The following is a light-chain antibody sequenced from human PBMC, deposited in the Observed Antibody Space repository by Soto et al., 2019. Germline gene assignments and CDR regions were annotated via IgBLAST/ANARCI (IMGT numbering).Light chain of an antibody. Sequence: EIVLTQSPATLSLSPGERATLSCRASQSVSSYLAWFQQQPGQAPRLLIYDASNRATGIPARFSGSGSGTDFTLTIISLEPEDFAVYYCLQCSEWPSFGGGTKVE. J-gene: IGKJ4*01. CDR3: LQCSEWPS. CDR2: DAS. CDR1: QSVSSY. V-gene: IGKV3-11*01.